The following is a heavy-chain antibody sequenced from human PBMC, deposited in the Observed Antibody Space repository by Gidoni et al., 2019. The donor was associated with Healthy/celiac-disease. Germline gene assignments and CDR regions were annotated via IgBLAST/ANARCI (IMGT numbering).Heavy chain of an antibody. J-gene: IGHJ2*01. V-gene: IGHV5-10-1*03. CDR3: ARHWGYSSSSPPQNFDL. Sequence: EVQLVQSGAEVKKPGESLRISCKGSGYSFTSYWISWVRQMPGKGLEWMGRIDPSDSDTNYSPSFQGHVTISADKSISTAYLQWSSLKASDTAMYYCARHWGYSSSSPPQNFDLWGRGTLVTVSS. CDR2: IDPSDSDT. CDR1: GYSFTSYW. D-gene: IGHD6-6*01.